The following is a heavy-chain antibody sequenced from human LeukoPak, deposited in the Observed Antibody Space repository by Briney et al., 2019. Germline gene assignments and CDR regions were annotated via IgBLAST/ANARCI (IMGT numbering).Heavy chain of an antibody. CDR3: ASIPSSGYRKRYYFDY. V-gene: IGHV4-59*01. CDR2: IYYSGST. CDR1: GCSISSYY. D-gene: IGHD3-22*01. Sequence: SETLSLTCTVSGCSISSYYWSWIRQPPGKGLEWIGYIYYSGSTNYNPSLKSRVTISVDTSKNQFSLKLSSVAAADTAVYYCASIPSSGYRKRYYFDYWGQGTLVTVSS. J-gene: IGHJ4*02.